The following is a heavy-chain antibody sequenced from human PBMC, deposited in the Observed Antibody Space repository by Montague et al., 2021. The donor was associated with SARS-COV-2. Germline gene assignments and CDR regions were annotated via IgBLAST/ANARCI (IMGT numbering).Heavy chain of an antibody. V-gene: IGHV4-59*02. CDR1: GSSVRSYY. Sequence: SETLSLTCIVSGSSVRSYYWSWIRRPPGKGLEWIGYIYDSGGTNYNPSLKSRVTISVDTSKNQFSLKLSSVTAADTAVYYCARENTVTTFGGPYYIDSWGQGTLVTVSA. CDR3: ARENTVTTFGGPYYIDS. D-gene: IGHD4-17*01. J-gene: IGHJ4*02. CDR2: IYDSGGT.